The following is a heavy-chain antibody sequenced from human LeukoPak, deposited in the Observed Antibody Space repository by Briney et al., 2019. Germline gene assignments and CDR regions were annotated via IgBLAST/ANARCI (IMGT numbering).Heavy chain of an antibody. J-gene: IGHJ6*03. CDR2: ISAYNGNT. CDR3: ARDAGSSWSDYYYYMGV. D-gene: IGHD6-13*01. Sequence: ASVKVSCKASGYTFTSYGISWVRQAPGQGLEWMGWISAYNGNTNYAQKLQGRVTLTTDTSTSTAYMELRSLRSDDTAVYYCARDAGSSWSDYYYYMGVWGKGTTVTVSS. V-gene: IGHV1-18*01. CDR1: GYTFTSYG.